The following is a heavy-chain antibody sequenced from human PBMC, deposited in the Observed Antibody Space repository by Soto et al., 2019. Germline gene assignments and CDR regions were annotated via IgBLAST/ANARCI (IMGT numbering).Heavy chain of an antibody. V-gene: IGHV3-11*01. CDR3: ASPDIPLDGRDYFYYGVDV. CDR2: ISSSGSSA. Sequence: QVQLVESGGGLVKPGGSLTLSCAASGFTFSDYYMSWIRQAPGKGLDWVSYISSSGSSAYYADSVKGRFTISRDNTKNSLYLQMNSLRGEDTDVYYCASPDIPLDGRDYFYYGVDVWGQGTTVTVSS. J-gene: IGHJ6*02. CDR1: GFTFSDYY.